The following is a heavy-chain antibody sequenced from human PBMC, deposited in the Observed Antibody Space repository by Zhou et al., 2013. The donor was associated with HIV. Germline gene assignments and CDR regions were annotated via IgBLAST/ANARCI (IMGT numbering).Heavy chain of an antibody. J-gene: IGHJ5*02. CDR2: IYYSGST. CDR1: GGSISSSSYS. V-gene: IGHV4-39*07. CDR3: ASRKYGTMNH. Sequence: VQLQQWGAGLLKPSETLSLTCTVSGGSISSSSYSWGWIRQPPGKGLEWIGTIYYSGSTYYNPSLKSRVTISVGTSKNQFSLKLSSVTAADTAVYYCASRKYGTMNHWGQGTLVTVSS. D-gene: IGHD3-22*01.